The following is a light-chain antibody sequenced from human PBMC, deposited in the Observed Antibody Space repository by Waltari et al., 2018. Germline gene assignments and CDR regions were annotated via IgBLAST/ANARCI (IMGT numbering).Light chain of an antibody. CDR3: QSYDTSLRVV. J-gene: IGLJ2*01. V-gene: IGLV1-40*01. CDR2: GST. CDR1: GSNIGAGYD. Sequence: QSVLTQPPSVSGAPGQRVTISCTGSGSNIGAGYDVHWCQQLPRAAPKLLIDGSTSRPLGVPDRFFGSTSGTSASLAITGLQAEDEADYYCQSYDTSLRVVFGGGTKLTVL.